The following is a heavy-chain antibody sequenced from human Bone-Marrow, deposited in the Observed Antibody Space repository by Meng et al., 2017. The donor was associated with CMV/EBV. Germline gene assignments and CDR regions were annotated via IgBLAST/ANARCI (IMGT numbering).Heavy chain of an antibody. Sequence: GSTFTGYYMPWVRQAPGQGLEWMGWINPNSGGTNYAQKFQGRVTMTRDTSISTAYMELSRLRSDDTAVYYCALALGYCSSTSCPLFDWGQGTLVTVSS. CDR3: ALALGYCSSTSCPLFD. CDR2: INPNSGGT. V-gene: IGHV1-2*02. CDR1: GSTFTGYY. D-gene: IGHD2-2*01. J-gene: IGHJ4*02.